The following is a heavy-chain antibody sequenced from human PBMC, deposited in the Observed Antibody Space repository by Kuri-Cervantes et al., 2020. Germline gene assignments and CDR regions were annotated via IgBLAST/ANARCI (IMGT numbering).Heavy chain of an antibody. Sequence: GESLKISCAASGFTVSNNYMSWIRQAPGKGLEWVSVIYSGGSTYYADSVKGRFTISRDNSKNTLYLQMNSLRAEDTAVYYCAREETYSGSYHFDYWGQGTLVTVSS. D-gene: IGHD1-26*01. CDR3: AREETYSGSYHFDY. CDR2: IYSGGST. V-gene: IGHV3-66*02. CDR1: GFTVSNNY. J-gene: IGHJ4*02.